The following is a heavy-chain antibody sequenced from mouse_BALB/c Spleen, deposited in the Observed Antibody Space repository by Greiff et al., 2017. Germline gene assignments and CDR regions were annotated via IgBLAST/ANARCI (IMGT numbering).Heavy chain of an antibody. CDR1: GFTFSSFG. J-gene: IGHJ4*01. Sequence: EVHLVESGGGLVQPGGSRKLSCAASGFTFSSFGMHWVRQAPEKGLEWVAYISSGSSTIYYADTVKGRFTISRDNPKNTLFLQMTSLRSEDTAMYYCARSSNYYAMDYWGQGTSVTVSA. V-gene: IGHV5-17*02. CDR3: ARSSNYYAMDY. CDR2: ISSGSSTI.